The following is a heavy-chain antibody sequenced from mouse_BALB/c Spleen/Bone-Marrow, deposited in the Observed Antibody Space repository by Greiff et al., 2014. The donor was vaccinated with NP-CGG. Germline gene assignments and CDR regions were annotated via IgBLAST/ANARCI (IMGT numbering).Heavy chain of an antibody. D-gene: IGHD1-1*01. CDR2: IYPGNVNT. CDR3: ARFCYGSSYAMDY. J-gene: IGHJ4*01. V-gene: IGHV1S56*01. CDR1: GYTFTSYY. Sequence: QVHVKQSGPELVKPGASVRISCKASGYTFTSYYIHWVKQRPGQGLEWIGWIYPGNVNTKYNEKFKGKATLTADKSSSTAYMQLSSLTSEDSAVYFCARFCYGSSYAMDYWGQGTSVTVSS.